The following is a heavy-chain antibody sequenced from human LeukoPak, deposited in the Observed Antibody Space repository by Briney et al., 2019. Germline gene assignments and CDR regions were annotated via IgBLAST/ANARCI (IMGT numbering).Heavy chain of an antibody. CDR2: IRSKAYGGTT. J-gene: IGHJ6*03. V-gene: IGHV3-49*04. CDR3: TRADGDYYYYYYMDV. D-gene: IGHD4-17*01. CDR1: GFTFGDYA. Sequence: GRSLRLSCTASGFTFGDYAMSWVRQAPGKGLEWVGFIRSKAYGGTTEYAASVKGRFTISRDDSKSIAYLQMNSLKTEDTAVYYCTRADGDYYYYYYMDVWGKGTTVTISS.